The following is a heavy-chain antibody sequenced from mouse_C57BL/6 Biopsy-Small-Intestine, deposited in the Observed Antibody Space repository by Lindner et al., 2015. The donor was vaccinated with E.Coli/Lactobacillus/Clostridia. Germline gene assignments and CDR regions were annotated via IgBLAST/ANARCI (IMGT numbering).Heavy chain of an antibody. CDR3: ARDPHWDSSGWTYYFDF. CDR1: GGTFSSYT. Sequence: SVKVSCKASGGTFSSYTLSWVRQAPGQGPEWMGGSIPLLGIVNYAQKFQGRVTITADKSTSTAYMELSRLRSEDTAVYYCARDPHWDSSGWTYYFDFWGQGTLVTVSS. V-gene: IGHV1-69*02. CDR2: SIPLLGIV. D-gene: IGHD4-1*01. J-gene: IGHJ2*01.